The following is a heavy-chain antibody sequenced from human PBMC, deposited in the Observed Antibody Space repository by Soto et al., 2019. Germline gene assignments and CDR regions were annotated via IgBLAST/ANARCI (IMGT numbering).Heavy chain of an antibody. V-gene: IGHV1-8*01. CDR2: MNPNSGNT. D-gene: IGHD4-17*01. Sequence: ASVKVSCKASGYTFTSYDINWVRQATGQGLEWMGWMNPNSGNTGYAQKFQGRVTMTRNTSISTAYMELSSLRSEDTAVYYCARGPYYGGHYYYYYMDVWGKGTTVTVSS. CDR1: GYTFTSYD. J-gene: IGHJ6*03. CDR3: ARGPYYGGHYYYYYMDV.